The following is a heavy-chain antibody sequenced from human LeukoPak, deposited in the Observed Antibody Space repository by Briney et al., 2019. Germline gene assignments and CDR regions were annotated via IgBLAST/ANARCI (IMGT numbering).Heavy chain of an antibody. CDR2: IYPGDSDT. CDR1: RSSFTSYW. D-gene: IGHD6-6*01. J-gene: IGHJ4*02. CDR3: ARLPTYSSSPDY. V-gene: IGHV5-51*01. Sequence: GASLQISFKGSRSSFTSYWIGWVRQMPGKGLEWMGIIYPGDSDTRYSPSFQGQVTISADKSISTAYLQWSSLKASDTAMYYCARLPTYSSSPDYWGQGTLVTVSS.